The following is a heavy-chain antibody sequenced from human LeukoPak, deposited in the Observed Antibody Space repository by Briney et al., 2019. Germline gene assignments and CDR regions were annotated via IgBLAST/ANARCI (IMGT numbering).Heavy chain of an antibody. V-gene: IGHV3-11*01. CDR1: GFPFSDSY. J-gene: IGHJ4*02. CDR3: ARRIVATKAYYFDY. CDR2: ISTSGSTI. Sequence: GGSLRLSCAASGFPFSDSYMSWIRQAPGKGLEWVSYISTSGSTIYYADSVKGRFTISRDNAKNSLYLQMNSLRAEDTAMYYCARRIVATKAYYFDYWGQGNLVTVSS. D-gene: IGHD5-12*01.